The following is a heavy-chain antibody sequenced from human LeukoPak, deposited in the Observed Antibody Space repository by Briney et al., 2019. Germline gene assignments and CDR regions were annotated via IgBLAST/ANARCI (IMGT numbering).Heavy chain of an antibody. J-gene: IGHJ3*02. CDR2: IGAYNGNT. V-gene: IGHV1-18*01. D-gene: IGHD3-10*01. Sequence: GASVKVSCKASGYTFTSYGISWVRQAPGQGLEWMGWIGAYNGNTNYAQKLQGRVTMTTDTSTSTAYMELRSLRSDDTAVYYCAREKMVRGVIANDAFDIWGQGTMVIVSS. CDR1: GYTFTSYG. CDR3: AREKMVRGVIANDAFDI.